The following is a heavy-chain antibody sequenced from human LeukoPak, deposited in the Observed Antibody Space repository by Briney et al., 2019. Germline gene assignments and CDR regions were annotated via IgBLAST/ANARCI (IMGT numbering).Heavy chain of an antibody. CDR3: ARAIVVVVAADY. CDR1: GFTFSSYA. D-gene: IGHD2-15*01. Sequence: GRSLGLSCAASGFTFSSYAMHWVRQAPGKGLEWVAVISYDGSNKYYADSVKGRFTISRDNSKNTLYLQMNSLRAEDTAVYYCARAIVVVVAADYWGQGTLVTVSS. CDR2: ISYDGSNK. J-gene: IGHJ4*02. V-gene: IGHV3-30-3*01.